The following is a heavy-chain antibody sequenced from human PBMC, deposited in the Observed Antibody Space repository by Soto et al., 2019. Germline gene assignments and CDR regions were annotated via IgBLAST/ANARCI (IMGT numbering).Heavy chain of an antibody. J-gene: IGHJ4*01. CDR1: GFTFTRYS. D-gene: IGHD3-10*01. V-gene: IGHV3-21*06. Sequence: GSLRLSCAASGFTFTRYSMNWVRQAPGKGLEWVSSISSTTNYIYYGDSMKGRFTISRDNGKNSLYLEIHSLRAEDTAVYYCARDSGYGSGNSVNHYLDCWGRGTLVTVSS. CDR2: ISSTTNYI. CDR3: ARDSGYGSGNSVNHYLDC.